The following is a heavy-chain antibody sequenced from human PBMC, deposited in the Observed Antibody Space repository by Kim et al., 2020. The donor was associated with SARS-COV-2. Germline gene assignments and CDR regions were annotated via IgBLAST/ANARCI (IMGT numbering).Heavy chain of an antibody. D-gene: IGHD1-26*01. CDR2: T. Sequence: TSNPVSVKGRYTMSGDNSKNTLYLQMNRLRAEDTAVYYCAKLVGAVPFDGWGQGALVTVSS. CDR3: AKLVGAVPFDG. V-gene: IGHV3-23*01. J-gene: IGHJ4*02.